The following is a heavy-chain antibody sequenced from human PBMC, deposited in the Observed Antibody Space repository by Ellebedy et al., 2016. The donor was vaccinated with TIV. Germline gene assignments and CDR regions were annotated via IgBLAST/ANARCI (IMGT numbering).Heavy chain of an antibody. J-gene: IGHJ4*02. CDR2: IYPGDSDT. Sequence: KVSCKGSGYSFTNYWIGWVRQMPGKGLDWMGIIYPGDSDTRYSPSFQGQVTISADTSISTAYLQWSSLKASDTAMYYCASAKYYGSGTYAHYLDYWGQGTLVTVSS. CDR1: GYSFTNYW. CDR3: ASAKYYGSGTYAHYLDY. V-gene: IGHV5-51*01. D-gene: IGHD3-10*01.